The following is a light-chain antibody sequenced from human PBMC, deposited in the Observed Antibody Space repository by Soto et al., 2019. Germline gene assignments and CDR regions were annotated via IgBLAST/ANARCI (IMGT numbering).Light chain of an antibody. V-gene: IGKV1-5*03. CDR2: RAS. Sequence: DIQMTQSPSTLSASVGDRVTITCRASQSISNWLAWYQQKPGKAPKLLIYRASALERGVPSRFTGSGSGTEFTLTISSLQPDDFAIYYCQQYGRSAIFTLGPGTTV. CDR3: QQYGRSAIFT. J-gene: IGKJ3*01. CDR1: QSISNW.